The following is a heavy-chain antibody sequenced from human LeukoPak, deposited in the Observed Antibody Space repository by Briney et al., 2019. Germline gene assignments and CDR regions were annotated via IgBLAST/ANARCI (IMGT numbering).Heavy chain of an antibody. CDR3: ARSPPYSGSYYVDY. V-gene: IGHV4-34*01. CDR2: INHSGST. D-gene: IGHD1-26*01. Sequence: SETLSLTCAVYGGSFSGYYWSWIRQPPGKGLEWIGEINHSGSTNYNPSLKSRVTISVDTSKNQFSLKLSSVTAADTAVYYCARSPPYSGSYYVDYWGQGTLVTVSS. J-gene: IGHJ4*02. CDR1: GGSFSGYY.